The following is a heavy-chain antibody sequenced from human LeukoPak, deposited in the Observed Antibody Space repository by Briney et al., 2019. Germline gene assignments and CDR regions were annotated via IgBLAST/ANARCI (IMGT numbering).Heavy chain of an antibody. CDR1: GYSFTGYY. V-gene: IGHV1-2*02. D-gene: IGHD2-15*01. Sequence: GASVKVSCKASGYSFTGYYMHWVRQAPGQGLEWMGWINPNSGGTNYAQKFQGRVTMTRDTSISTAYMELSRLRSDDTAVYYCARDGEDCSGGSCLNFDYWGQGTLVTVSS. J-gene: IGHJ4*02. CDR2: INPNSGGT. CDR3: ARDGEDCSGGSCLNFDY.